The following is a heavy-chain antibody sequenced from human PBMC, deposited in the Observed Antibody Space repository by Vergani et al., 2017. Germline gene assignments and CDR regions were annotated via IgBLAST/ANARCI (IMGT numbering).Heavy chain of an antibody. CDR1: GYSFTSYW. Sequence: EVQLVESGAEVKKPGESLKISCKGSGYSFTSYWIGWVRQMPGKGLEWMGIIYPGDSDTRYSPSFQGQVTISADKSISTAYLQWSSLKASDTAMYYCARLLGGGYCSGGSCYVQHWGQGTLVTVSS. CDR2: IYPGDSDT. D-gene: IGHD2-15*01. V-gene: IGHV5-51*03. CDR3: ARLLGGGYCSGGSCYVQH. J-gene: IGHJ1*01.